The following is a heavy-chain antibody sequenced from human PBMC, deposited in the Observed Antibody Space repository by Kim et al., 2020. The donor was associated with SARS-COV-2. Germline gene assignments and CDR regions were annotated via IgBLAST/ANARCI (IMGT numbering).Heavy chain of an antibody. CDR3: ARDEGNYGDYLEDYYYGMDV. CDR1: GGSISSGSYY. Sequence: SETLSLTCTVSGGSISSGSYYWSWIRQPAGKGLEWIGRIYTSGSTNYNPSLKSRVTISVDTSKNQFSLKLSSVTAADTAVYYCARDEGNYGDYLEDYYYGMDVWGQGTTVTVSS. CDR2: IYTSGST. D-gene: IGHD4-17*01. V-gene: IGHV4-61*02. J-gene: IGHJ6*02.